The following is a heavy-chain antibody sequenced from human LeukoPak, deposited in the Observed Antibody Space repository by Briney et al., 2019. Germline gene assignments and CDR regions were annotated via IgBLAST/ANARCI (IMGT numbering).Heavy chain of an antibody. D-gene: IGHD3-22*01. CDR3: ARVRDSSGYYYYFDY. CDR2: IYRSGST. V-gene: IGHV4-4*02. CDR1: GGSISSSNW. Sequence: SGTLSLTCAVSGGSISSSNWWSWVRQPPGKGLEWIGEIYRSGSTNYNPSLKSRVTISVDTSKNQFSLKLSSVTAADTAVYYCARVRDSSGYYYYFDYWGQGTLVTVSS. J-gene: IGHJ4*02.